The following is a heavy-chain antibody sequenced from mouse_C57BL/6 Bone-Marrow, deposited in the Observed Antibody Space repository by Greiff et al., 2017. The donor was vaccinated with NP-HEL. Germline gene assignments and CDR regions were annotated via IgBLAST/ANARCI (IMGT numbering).Heavy chain of an antibody. CDR1: GFTFSNYW. Sequence: EVKVEESGGGLVQPGGSMKLSCVASGFTFSNYWMNWVRQSPEKGLEWVAQIRLKSDNYATHYAESVKGRFTISRDDSKSSVYLQMNNLRAEDTGIYYCTGEGWLLGYWGQGTTLTVSS. D-gene: IGHD2-3*01. V-gene: IGHV6-3*01. CDR3: TGEGWLLGY. J-gene: IGHJ2*01. CDR2: IRLKSDNYAT.